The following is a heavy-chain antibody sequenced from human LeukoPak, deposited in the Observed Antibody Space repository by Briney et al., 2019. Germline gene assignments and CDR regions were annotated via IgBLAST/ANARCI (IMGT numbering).Heavy chain of an antibody. Sequence: SETLSLTCTVSGGSISSYYWSWIRQPPGKGLEWIGYIYYSGSTNYNPSLKSRVPISVDTSKNQFSLKLSSVTAADTAVYYCARYYYDSSGYPKALWYFDLWGRGTLVTVSS. J-gene: IGHJ2*01. D-gene: IGHD3-22*01. CDR2: IYYSGST. CDR3: ARYYYDSSGYPKALWYFDL. CDR1: GGSISSYY. V-gene: IGHV4-59*01.